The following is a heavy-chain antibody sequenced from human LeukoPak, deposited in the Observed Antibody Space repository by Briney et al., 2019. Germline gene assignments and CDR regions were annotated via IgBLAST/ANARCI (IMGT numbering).Heavy chain of an antibody. CDR3: ARDGAFSSSWARSREDAFDI. CDR2: IHHSGST. D-gene: IGHD6-13*01. J-gene: IGHJ3*02. CDR1: GGSFSGYS. Sequence: SETLSLTCAVYGGSFSGYSWSWIRQPPGKGLDWIGEIHHSGSTNYSPSLKSRVTISLDTSKNQFSLNLTSVTAADTAVYYCARDGAFSSSWARSREDAFDIWGQGTMVTVSS. V-gene: IGHV4-34*01.